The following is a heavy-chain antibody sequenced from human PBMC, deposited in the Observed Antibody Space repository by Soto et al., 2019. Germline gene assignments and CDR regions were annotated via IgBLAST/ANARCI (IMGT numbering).Heavy chain of an antibody. CDR2: ISSSSSYI. V-gene: IGHV3-21*01. CDR3: ATGPYDSSGYYYRPFDI. CDR1: GFTFSSYS. Sequence: GGSRRLSCAASGFTFSSYSMNWVRQAPGKGLEWVSSISSSSSYIYYADSVKGRFTISRDNAKNSLYLQMNSLRAEDTAVYYCATGPYDSSGYYYRPFDIWGQGTMVTVSS. D-gene: IGHD3-22*01. J-gene: IGHJ3*02.